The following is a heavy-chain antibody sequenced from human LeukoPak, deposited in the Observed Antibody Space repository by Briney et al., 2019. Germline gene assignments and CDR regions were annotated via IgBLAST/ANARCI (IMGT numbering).Heavy chain of an antibody. D-gene: IGHD3-22*01. CDR1: GYTFTGYY. V-gene: IGHV1-2*02. CDR2: INPNSGGT. CDR3: ARNGYYDSSGYYYFDY. Sequence: GASVKVSCKASGYTFTGYYMHWVRQAPGQGLEWMGWINPNSGGTNYAQKFQGRITMARDTSISTAYMELSRLRSDDTAVYYCARNGYYDSSGYYYFDYWGQGTLVTVSS. J-gene: IGHJ4*02.